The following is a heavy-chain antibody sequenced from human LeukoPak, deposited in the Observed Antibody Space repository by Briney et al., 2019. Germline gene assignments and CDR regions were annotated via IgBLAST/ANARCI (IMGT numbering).Heavy chain of an antibody. CDR1: GGSISSSSYY. V-gene: IGHV4-39*01. CDR2: IYYSGST. J-gene: IGHJ4*02. CDR3: ARHTCDSSGYYLYYFDH. D-gene: IGHD3-22*01. Sequence: SETLSLTCTVSGGSISSSSYYWGWIRQPPGKGLEWIGSIYYSGSTYYNPSLKSRVTISVDTSKNQFSLKLSSVTAADTAVYYCARHTCDSSGYYLYYFDHWGQGTLVTVSS.